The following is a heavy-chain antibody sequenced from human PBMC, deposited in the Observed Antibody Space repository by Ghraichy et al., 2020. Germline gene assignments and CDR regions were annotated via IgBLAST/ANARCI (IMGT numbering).Heavy chain of an antibody. J-gene: IGHJ5*02. V-gene: IGHV4-34*01. D-gene: IGHD2-2*01. CDR2: INHSGST. Sequence: SETLSLTCAVYGGSFSGYYWSWIRQPPGKGLEWIGEINHSGSTNYNPSLKSRVTISVDTSKNQFSLKLSSVTAADTAVYYCAVSTRYWEGSWFDPWGQGTLVTVSS. CDR3: AVSTRYWEGSWFDP. CDR1: GGSFSGYY.